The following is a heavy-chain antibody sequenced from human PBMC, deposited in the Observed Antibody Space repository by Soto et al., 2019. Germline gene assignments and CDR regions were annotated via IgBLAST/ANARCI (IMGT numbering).Heavy chain of an antibody. V-gene: IGHV3-15*01. CDR1: GFTFSNAW. Sequence: EVQLVESGGGLGKPGGSLRLSCAASGFTFSNAWMSWVRQAPGKGLEWVGRIKSKTDDGTTDYAAPVKGRFTISRDDSKHTLYLQMNSLKTEDTAVYYCTTRALRYYYYYGMDVWGQGTTVTVSS. CDR3: TTRALRYYYYYGMDV. J-gene: IGHJ6*02. CDR2: IKSKTDDGTT.